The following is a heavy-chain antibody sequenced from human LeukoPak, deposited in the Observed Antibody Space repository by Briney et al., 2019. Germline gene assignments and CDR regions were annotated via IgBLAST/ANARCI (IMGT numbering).Heavy chain of an antibody. Sequence: GGSLRLSCAASGFTLSDYYLTWIRQAPGKGLEWVSYITSRGSTIYHGDSVKGRFTISRDNAKNSLYLQMNSLRAEDTAVYYCARDVRYCSSTSCYLAPYYYYYMDVWGKGTTVTVSS. CDR2: ITSRGSTI. V-gene: IGHV3-11*04. CDR3: ARDVRYCSSTSCYLAPYYYYYMDV. J-gene: IGHJ6*03. CDR1: GFTLSDYY. D-gene: IGHD2-2*01.